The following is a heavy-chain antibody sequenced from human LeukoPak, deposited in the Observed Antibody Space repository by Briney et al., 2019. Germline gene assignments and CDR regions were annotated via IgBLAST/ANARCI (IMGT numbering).Heavy chain of an antibody. CDR1: GYTFTGYY. V-gene: IGHV1-2*04. CDR3: AREGGRGSYYFDY. CDR2: VNPNNDDT. D-gene: IGHD1-26*01. J-gene: IGHJ4*02. Sequence: ASVKVSCKASGYTFTGYYMHWVRQAPGQGLEWMGWVNPNNDDTNYAQKFQGWVTMTTDTSTSTAYMELRSLRSDDTAVYYCAREGGRGSYYFDYWGQGTLVTVSS.